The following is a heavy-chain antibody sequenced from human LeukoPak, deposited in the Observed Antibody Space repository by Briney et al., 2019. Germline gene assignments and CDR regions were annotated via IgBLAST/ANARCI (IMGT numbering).Heavy chain of an antibody. CDR2: INRNGNT. CDR3: AREDRYSSAWGGDH. CDR1: DEPFSGYY. V-gene: IGHV4-34*01. D-gene: IGHD6-19*01. J-gene: IGHJ4*02. Sequence: SETLSLTCAISDEPFSGYYWGWIRQPPGKGLELIGEINRNGNTDYNPSLKSRVTISVDTSKNQFSLKLSSVTAADTAVYYCAREDRYSSAWGGDHWGQGTLVTVSS.